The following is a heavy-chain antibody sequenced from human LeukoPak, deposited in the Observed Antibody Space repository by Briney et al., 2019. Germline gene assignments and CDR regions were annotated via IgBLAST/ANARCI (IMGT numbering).Heavy chain of an antibody. V-gene: IGHV3-66*01. CDR1: GFTITTNY. Sequence: GGSLRLSCAASGFTITTNYMNWVRQAPGRGLEWVSVIYGDDETNYADSVKGRFTISRDNSKNTLYLQMNSLRAEDTAVYYCARDPGYSYGYYYGMDVWGQGTTVTVSS. CDR3: ARDPGYSYGYYYGMDV. CDR2: IYGDDET. J-gene: IGHJ6*02. D-gene: IGHD5-18*01.